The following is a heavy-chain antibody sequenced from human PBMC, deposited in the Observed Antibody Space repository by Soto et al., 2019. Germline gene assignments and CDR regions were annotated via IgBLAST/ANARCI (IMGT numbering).Heavy chain of an antibody. CDR3: ARAGAATLSDY. J-gene: IGHJ4*02. CDR2: IYYSGTT. Sequence: QEHLQESGPGLVKPSETVSLTCTVHGGSISNYYWSWIRQPPGKELEWIAYIYYSGTTNYNPSLKSRVTLSLATSKNYFSLKLSSVTAADTAVYYCARAGAATLSDYWGQGTLVTVSS. V-gene: IGHV4-59*01. D-gene: IGHD2-15*01. CDR1: GGSISNYY.